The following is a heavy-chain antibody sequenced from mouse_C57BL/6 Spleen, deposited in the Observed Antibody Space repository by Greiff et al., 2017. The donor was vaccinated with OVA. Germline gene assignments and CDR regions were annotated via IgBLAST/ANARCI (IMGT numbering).Heavy chain of an antibody. D-gene: IGHD2-3*01. CDR3: ARRNGYYGLYYFDY. V-gene: IGHV1-26*01. CDR2: INPNNGGT. CDR1: GYTFTDYY. Sequence: VQLQQSGPELVKPGASVKISCKASGYTFTDYYMNWVKQSHGKSLEWIGDINPNNGGTSYNQKFKGKATLTVDKSSSTAYMELRSLTSEDSAVYYCARRNGYYGLYYFDYWGQGTTLTVSS. J-gene: IGHJ2*01.